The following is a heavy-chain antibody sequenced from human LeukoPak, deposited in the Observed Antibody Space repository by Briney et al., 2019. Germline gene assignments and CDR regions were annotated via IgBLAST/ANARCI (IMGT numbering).Heavy chain of an antibody. V-gene: IGHV4-59*12. Sequence: SETLSLTCTVSGGSISSYYWSWVRQPPGKGLEWIGEIYHSGSTNYNPSLKSRVTISVDKSKNQFSLKLSSVTAADTAVYYCARETIAVAGGFGLDYWGQGTLVTVSS. CDR2: IYHSGST. CDR3: ARETIAVAGGFGLDY. D-gene: IGHD6-19*01. J-gene: IGHJ4*02. CDR1: GGSISSYY.